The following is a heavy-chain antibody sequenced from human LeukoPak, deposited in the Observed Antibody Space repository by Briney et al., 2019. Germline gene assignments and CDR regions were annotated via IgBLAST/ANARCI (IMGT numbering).Heavy chain of an antibody. Sequence: PGGSLRLSCAASGFTFSGSAMHWVRQASGKGLEWVGRIRSKANSHATAYAASVKGRFTISRDDSKNTAYLQMNSLKTEDTAVYYCTRLGGIAVAGTRGDFDYWGQGTLVTVSS. CDR2: IRSKANSHAT. V-gene: IGHV3-73*01. CDR1: GFTFSGSA. CDR3: TRLGGIAVAGTRGDFDY. D-gene: IGHD6-19*01. J-gene: IGHJ4*02.